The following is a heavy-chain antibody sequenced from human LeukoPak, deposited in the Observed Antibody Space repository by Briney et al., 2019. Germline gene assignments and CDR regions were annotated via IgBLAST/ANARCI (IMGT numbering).Heavy chain of an antibody. CDR3: ARDYYGSGSYPLVDY. J-gene: IGHJ4*02. CDR2: ISYDGSNK. D-gene: IGHD3-10*01. V-gene: IGHV3-30-3*01. Sequence: GRSLRLSCAASGFIFSSYAMHWVRQAPGKGLEWVAVISYDGSNKYYADSVKGRFTISRDNSKNTLYLQMNSLRAEDTAVYYCARDYYGSGSYPLVDYWGQGTLVTVSS. CDR1: GFIFSSYA.